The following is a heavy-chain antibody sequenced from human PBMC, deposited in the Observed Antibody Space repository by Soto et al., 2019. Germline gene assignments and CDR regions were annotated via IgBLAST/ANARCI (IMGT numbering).Heavy chain of an antibody. CDR3: ARASGAFDI. D-gene: IGHD3-3*01. J-gene: IGHJ3*02. V-gene: IGHV1-3*01. Sequence: ASVKVSCTASGYKFTSYAMHWVRQAPGQRLEWMGWINAGNGNTKYSQKFQDRVTITMDTSASTAYMELSSLRSEGTAVYYCARASGAFDIWGQGTMVTVSS. CDR1: GYKFTSYA. CDR2: INAGNGNT.